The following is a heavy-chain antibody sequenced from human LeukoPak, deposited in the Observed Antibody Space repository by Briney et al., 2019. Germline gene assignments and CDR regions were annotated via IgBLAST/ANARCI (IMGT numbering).Heavy chain of an antibody. V-gene: IGHV6-1*01. CDR3: AKGQWLVNDAFNI. CDR2: TYYRSKWYN. D-gene: IGHD6-19*01. J-gene: IGHJ3*02. Sequence: SQTLSLTCAISGDSVSSNSGAWNWIRQSSSRGLEWLGRTYYRSKWYNDYAVSVESRITINPDTSKNQFSLQLNSVTPEDTAVYYCAKGQWLVNDAFNIWGQGTMVTVSS. CDR1: GDSVSSNSGA.